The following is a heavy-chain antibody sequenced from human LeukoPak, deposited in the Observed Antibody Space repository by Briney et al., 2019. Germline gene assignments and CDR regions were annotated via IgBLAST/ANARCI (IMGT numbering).Heavy chain of an antibody. Sequence: ASVKVSCKASGYSFTGYYIHWVRQAPGQGLEWMGWINPHSADTNYAQKFQGRVTMTRDTSISTAYKEVDSLTSDDTAVYYCAREGLSTSTWHICDYWGQGTVVTVSS. CDR2: INPHSADT. CDR3: AREGLSTSTWHICDY. D-gene: IGHD6-13*01. CDR1: GYSFTGYY. V-gene: IGHV1-2*02. J-gene: IGHJ4*02.